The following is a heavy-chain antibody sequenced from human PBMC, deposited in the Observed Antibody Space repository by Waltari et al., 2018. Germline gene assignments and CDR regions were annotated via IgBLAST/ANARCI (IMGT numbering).Heavy chain of an antibody. V-gene: IGHV3-23*04. CDR1: GFSFRLKG. CDR3: AKDPPGSYYEGFDE. D-gene: IGHD1-26*01. CDR2: ISGSGADT. J-gene: IGHJ3*01. Sequence: EANLAESGGGLVQPGGSLRLSCTGSGFSFRLKGMSWVRQAPGKGLEWVSAISGSGADTFYADSVKDRFVISRDNSKNTVFLEMNSLRAEDTALYYCAKDPPGSYYEGFDEWGQGTMVTVSS.